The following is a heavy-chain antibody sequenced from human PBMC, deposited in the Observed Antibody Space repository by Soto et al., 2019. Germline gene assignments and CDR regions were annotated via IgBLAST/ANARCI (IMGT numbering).Heavy chain of an antibody. CDR3: TRSRSWNFDC. J-gene: IGHJ4*02. D-gene: IGHD3-3*01. V-gene: IGHV3-49*03. CDR2: IRSKDYGGTT. CDR1: GFTFGDYA. Sequence: PGGSLRLSCVGSGFTFGDYAMNWFXQAPGSGLEWVSLIRSKDYGGTTEYAASVKGRFTTSRDDSKNIAYLQINSLKIEDTAVYYCTRSRSWNFDCWGQGTLVTVSS.